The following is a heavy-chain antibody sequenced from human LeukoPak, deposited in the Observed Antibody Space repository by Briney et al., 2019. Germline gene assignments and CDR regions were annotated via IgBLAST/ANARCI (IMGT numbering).Heavy chain of an antibody. V-gene: IGHV3-7*01. D-gene: IGHD2-2*01. CDR1: GFTFTSYW. CDR2: IKQDGSQI. Sequence: GGSLRLSCATSGFTFTSYWMSWVRRAPGKGLEWVANIKQDGSQIFYVDSVKGRFTISRDTAKNSLSLQMNSLRAEDTAVYYCAREYCSGTSCYGYFDYWGQGTLVTVSS. J-gene: IGHJ4*02. CDR3: AREYCSGTSCYGYFDY.